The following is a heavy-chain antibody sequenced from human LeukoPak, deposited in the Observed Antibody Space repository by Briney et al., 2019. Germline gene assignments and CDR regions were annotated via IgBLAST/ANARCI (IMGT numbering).Heavy chain of an antibody. J-gene: IGHJ4*02. CDR3: ARAPYDFWSGYYFDY. Sequence: PSETLSLTCTVSGGSIRSYYWSWTRQPPGKGLEWIGYIYYSGSTNYNPSLKSRVTISVDTSKNQFSLKLSSVTAADTAVYYCARAPYDFWSGYYFDYWGQGTLVTVSS. CDR2: IYYSGST. V-gene: IGHV4-59*01. CDR1: GGSIRSYY. D-gene: IGHD3-3*01.